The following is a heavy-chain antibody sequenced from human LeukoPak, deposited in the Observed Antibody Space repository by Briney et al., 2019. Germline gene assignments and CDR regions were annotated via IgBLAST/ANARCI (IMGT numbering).Heavy chain of an antibody. D-gene: IGHD3-22*01. CDR2: IVGSGSKT. V-gene: IGHV3-23*01. J-gene: IGHJ4*02. Sequence: GGSLRLSCAASGFTFSSCAMSWVRQAPGKGLEWVSAIVGSGSKTYYADPVKGRFTISRDNSKNTLYLQMNSLRAEDTAVYYCAKLRGIVVVNHFDYWGQGTLVTVSS. CDR1: GFTFSSCA. CDR3: AKLRGIVVVNHFDY.